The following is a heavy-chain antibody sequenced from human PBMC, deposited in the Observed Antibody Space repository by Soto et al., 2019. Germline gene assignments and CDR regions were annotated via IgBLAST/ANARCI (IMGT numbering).Heavy chain of an antibody. V-gene: IGHV3-23*01. J-gene: IGHJ5*02. Sequence: QPGGSLRLSCAASGFTFRNYAMTWARQAPGKGLEWVSSLLRSGSSAYYADSVRGRFSISSDTSANSLYLQMDNLRAEDTAIYYCAKDAISGDGIWLMDSWGQGXVVTVYS. D-gene: IGHD4-17*01. CDR1: GFTFRNYA. CDR3: AKDAISGDGIWLMDS. CDR2: LLRSGSSA.